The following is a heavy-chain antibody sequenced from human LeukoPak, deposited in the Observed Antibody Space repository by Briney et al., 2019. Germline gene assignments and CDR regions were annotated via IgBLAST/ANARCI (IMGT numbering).Heavy chain of an antibody. CDR2: IYSGGST. J-gene: IGHJ4*02. Sequence: GGSLRLSCAASGFTVSTNFLTWVRQAPEKGLEWVSFIYSGGSTYYADSVKGRFTISRDNSKSTLYLQMNSLRAEDTAVYYCARYCSGGSCYDWGQGTLVTVSS. D-gene: IGHD2-15*01. CDR3: ARYCSGGSCYD. CDR1: GFTVSTNF. V-gene: IGHV3-66*01.